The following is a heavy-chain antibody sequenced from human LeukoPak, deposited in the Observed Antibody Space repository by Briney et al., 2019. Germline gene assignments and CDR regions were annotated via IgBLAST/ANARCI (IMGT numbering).Heavy chain of an antibody. CDR2: ISSTGNTI. D-gene: IGHD3-10*01. CDR3: TRDDYYGSGSYYNVRVPSDY. Sequence: HPGGSLRLSCAASGFTFSHYEMNWVRQAPGKGLEWLSYISSTGNTIYYADSVKGRFTISRDNAKHSLYLQMNSLRVEDTAVYYCTRDDYYGSGSYYNVRVPSDYWGQGTLVTVSS. V-gene: IGHV3-48*03. CDR1: GFTFSHYE. J-gene: IGHJ4*02.